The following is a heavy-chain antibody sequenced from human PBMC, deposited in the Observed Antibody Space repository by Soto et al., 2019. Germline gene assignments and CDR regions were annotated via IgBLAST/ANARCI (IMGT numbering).Heavy chain of an antibody. D-gene: IGHD6-13*01. CDR3: ARDLYSRKLGDGGMDV. V-gene: IGHV1-2*02. Sequence: ASVKVSCKASGYTFTSYGISWVRQAPGQGLEWMGWISPNSGGTNYAQKFQGRVTMTRDTSISTAYMELSRLRSDDTAVYYCARDLYSRKLGDGGMDVWGKGTTVTVSS. CDR2: ISPNSGGT. J-gene: IGHJ6*04. CDR1: GYTFTSYG.